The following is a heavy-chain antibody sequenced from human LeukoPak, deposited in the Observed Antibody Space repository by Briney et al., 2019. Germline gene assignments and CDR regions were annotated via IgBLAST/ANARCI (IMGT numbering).Heavy chain of an antibody. CDR1: GFTVSSNY. V-gene: IGHV3-53*01. D-gene: IGHD3-10*01. Sequence: GGSLRLSCAASGFTVSSNYMSWVRQAPGKGLEWVSVIYSGGSTYYADSVKGRFTISRDNSKSTLYVQMNSLRAEDTAVYYCARAKPKNMVRGLIMRRESRYYFDYWGQGTLVTVSS. CDR2: IYSGGST. J-gene: IGHJ4*02. CDR3: ARAKPKNMVRGLIMRRESRYYFDY.